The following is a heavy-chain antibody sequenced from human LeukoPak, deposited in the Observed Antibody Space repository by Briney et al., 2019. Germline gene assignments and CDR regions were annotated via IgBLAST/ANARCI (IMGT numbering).Heavy chain of an antibody. Sequence: PGRSLRLSCAASGFTFSSYGMHWVRQAPGKGLEWVAVISYDGSNKYYADSVKGRFTISRDNSKNTLYLQMNSLRAEDTAVYYCAKDIGHRIAVAGTGYYYYGMDVWGQGTTVTVSS. J-gene: IGHJ6*02. CDR3: AKDIGHRIAVAGTGYYYYGMDV. V-gene: IGHV3-30*18. D-gene: IGHD6-19*01. CDR2: ISYDGSNK. CDR1: GFTFSSYG.